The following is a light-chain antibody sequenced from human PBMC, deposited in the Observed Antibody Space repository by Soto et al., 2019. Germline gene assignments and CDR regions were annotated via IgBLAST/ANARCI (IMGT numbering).Light chain of an antibody. CDR1: QSLLHSNGYNY. CDR3: QKYNNWPQGT. J-gene: IGKJ5*01. CDR2: LGS. V-gene: IGKV2-28*01. Sequence: DIVMTQSPLSLPVTPGEPASISCRSSQSLLHSNGYNYLDWYLQKPGQSPQLLIYLGSNRASGVPERFSGSGSGKEFTLTISSLQSEDFAVYYCQKYNNWPQGTFSKGTRLEI.